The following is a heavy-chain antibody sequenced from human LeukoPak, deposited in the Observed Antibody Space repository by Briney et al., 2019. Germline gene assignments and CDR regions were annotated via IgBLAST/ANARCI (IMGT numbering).Heavy chain of an antibody. D-gene: IGHD3-3*01. CDR1: GGSISSHY. J-gene: IGHJ5*02. CDR3: ARRSDFWSGYSWFDP. V-gene: IGHV4-59*11. Sequence: SETLSLTCTVSGGSISSHYWSWIRQPPGKGLEWIGYIYYSGSTNYNPSLKSRVTISVDTSKNQFSLKLSSVTAADTAVYYCARRSDFWSGYSWFDPWGQGTLVTVSS. CDR2: IYYSGST.